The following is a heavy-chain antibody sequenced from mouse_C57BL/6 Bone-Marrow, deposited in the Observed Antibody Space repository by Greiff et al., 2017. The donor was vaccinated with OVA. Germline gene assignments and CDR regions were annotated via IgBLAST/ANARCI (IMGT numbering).Heavy chain of an antibody. D-gene: IGHD2-4*01. V-gene: IGHV1-22*01. CDR3: AIYYDYDLYYAMDY. CDR2: INPNNGGT. CDR1: GYTFTDYN. Sequence: VQLQQSGPELVKPGASVKMSCKASGYTFTDYNMHWVKQSHGKSLEWIGYINPNNGGTSYNQKFKGKATLTVNKSSSTAYMELRSLTSEDSAVYYCAIYYDYDLYYAMDYWGQGTSVTVSS. J-gene: IGHJ4*01.